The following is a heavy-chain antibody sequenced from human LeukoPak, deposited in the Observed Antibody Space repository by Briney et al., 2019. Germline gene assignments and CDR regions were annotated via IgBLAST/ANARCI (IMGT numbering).Heavy chain of an antibody. CDR2: IYYSGST. J-gene: IGHJ6*02. CDR1: GYSISSSNW. V-gene: IGHV4-4*02. CDR3: ARNNPYSSSWYVYYYYGMDV. Sequence: SETLSLTCTVSGYSISSSNWWSWVRQPPGKGLEWIGYIYYSGSTNYNPSLKSRVTISVDTSKNQFSLKLSSVTAADTAVYYCARNNPYSSSWYVYYYYGMDVWGQGTTVTVSS. D-gene: IGHD6-13*01.